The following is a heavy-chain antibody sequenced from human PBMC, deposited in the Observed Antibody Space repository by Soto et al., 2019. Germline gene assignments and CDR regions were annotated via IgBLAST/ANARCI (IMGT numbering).Heavy chain of an antibody. J-gene: IGHJ3*02. D-gene: IGHD3-3*01. CDR1: GFIFDVYA. V-gene: IGHV3-9*01. Sequence: PGGSLRLSCAASGFIFDVYAMHWVRQAPGKGLEWVSGISWNGTTIGYADSVKGRFTISRDNAKNSLYLQMNSLRAEDTALYYCAKDSGPIFGVAPGAFDIWGQGTMVTVSS. CDR2: ISWNGTTI. CDR3: AKDSGPIFGVAPGAFDI.